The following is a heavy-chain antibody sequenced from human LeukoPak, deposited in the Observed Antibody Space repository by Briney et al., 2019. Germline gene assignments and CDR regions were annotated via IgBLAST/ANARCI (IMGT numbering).Heavy chain of an antibody. D-gene: IGHD1-26*01. CDR1: GYSFTSYW. CDR3: ARPWGVGPTSYYFDY. CDR2: IYPGDSDT. V-gene: IGHV5-51*01. J-gene: IGHJ4*02. Sequence: GESLKISCKGSGYSFTSYWIGWVRQMPGKGLEWMGIIYPGDSDTRYSPSFQGQVTISADKSISTAYLQWSSLKASDTAMYYCARPWGVGPTSYYFDYWGQGTLVTVSS.